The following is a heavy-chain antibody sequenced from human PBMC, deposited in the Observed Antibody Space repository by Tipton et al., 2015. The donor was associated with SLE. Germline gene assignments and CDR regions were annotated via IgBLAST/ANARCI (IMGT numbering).Heavy chain of an antibody. D-gene: IGHD6-13*01. CDR1: GDSISSHY. Sequence: TLSLTCTVSGDSISSHYWNWIRQSTGKGLEWIGRFYTDGSTRHKPSLESRLSPSFESRVTMSVDPPKNQFSLTLMSVTAADTAVYFCATKEARAAVGYFDDWGQGRLVTVSS. J-gene: IGHJ4*02. CDR3: ATKEARAAVGYFDD. CDR2: FYTDGST. V-gene: IGHV4-4*07.